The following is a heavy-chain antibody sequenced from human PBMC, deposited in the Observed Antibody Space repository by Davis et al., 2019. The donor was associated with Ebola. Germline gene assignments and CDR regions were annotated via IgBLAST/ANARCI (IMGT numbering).Heavy chain of an antibody. D-gene: IGHD3-3*01. Sequence: GESLKISCAASGFTFSSYGMYWVRQAPGKGLEWVAFTRYDGGNQYYADSVKGRFTISRDNSKNTLFLQMNSLRTEDTAVYYCAKDTTGDYWSAYYPDYWGQGILVTVSS. V-gene: IGHV3-30*02. J-gene: IGHJ4*02. CDR3: AKDTTGDYWSAYYPDY. CDR1: GFTFSSYG. CDR2: TRYDGGNQ.